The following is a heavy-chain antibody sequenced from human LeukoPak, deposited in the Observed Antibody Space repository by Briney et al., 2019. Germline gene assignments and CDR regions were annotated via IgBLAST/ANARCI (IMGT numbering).Heavy chain of an antibody. D-gene: IGHD3-9*01. CDR3: ARAEADILTGYYPPPLDY. CDR1: GYSISSGYY. V-gene: IGHV4-38-2*02. Sequence: SETLSLTCTVSGYSISSGYYWGWIRQPPGKGLEWIGSIYHSGSTYYNPSLKSRVTISVDTSKNQFSLKLSSVTAADTAVYYCARAEADILTGYYPPPLDYWGQGTLVTVSS. CDR2: IYHSGST. J-gene: IGHJ4*02.